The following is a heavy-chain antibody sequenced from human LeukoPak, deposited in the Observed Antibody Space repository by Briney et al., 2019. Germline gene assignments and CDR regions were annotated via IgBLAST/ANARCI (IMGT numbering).Heavy chain of an antibody. D-gene: IGHD6-6*01. CDR2: INPDDKST. V-gene: IGHV3-74*01. J-gene: IGHJ4*02. Sequence: PGGSLRLSCAASGFTFSKYWLHWVRQPPGRGLVWLARINPDDKSTSYADSVKGRFTISIDDAKETLFLQMNSLTAEDTAVYYCARDLRGSSSAYWGQGTLVTVSS. CDR3: ARDLRGSSSAY. CDR1: GFTFSKYW.